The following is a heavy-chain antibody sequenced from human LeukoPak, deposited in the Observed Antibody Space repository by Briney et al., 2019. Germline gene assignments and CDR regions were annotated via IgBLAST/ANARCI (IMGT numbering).Heavy chain of an antibody. CDR2: INSDGSST. CDR1: GFTFSSYW. J-gene: IGHJ4*02. D-gene: IGHD3-22*01. CDR3: ANTYYYDSSPDY. Sequence: PGGSLRLSCAASGFTFSSYWMHWVHQAPGKGLVWVSRINSDGSSTSYADSVKGRFTISRDNAKNTLYLQMNSLRAEDTAVYYCANTYYYDSSPDYWGQGTLVTVSS. V-gene: IGHV3-74*01.